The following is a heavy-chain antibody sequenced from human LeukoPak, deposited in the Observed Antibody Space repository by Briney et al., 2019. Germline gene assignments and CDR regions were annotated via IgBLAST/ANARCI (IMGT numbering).Heavy chain of an antibody. D-gene: IGHD5-18*01. CDR3: ARDGDIQLGCWFDP. J-gene: IGHJ5*02. V-gene: IGHV1-2*02. Sequence: ASVKVSCKASGYTFTGYYMHWVRQAPGQGLEWMGWINPNSGGTNYAQKFQGRVTMTRDTSISTVYMELSRLRYDDTAVYYCARDGDIQLGCWFDPWGQGTLVTVSS. CDR2: INPNSGGT. CDR1: GYTFTGYY.